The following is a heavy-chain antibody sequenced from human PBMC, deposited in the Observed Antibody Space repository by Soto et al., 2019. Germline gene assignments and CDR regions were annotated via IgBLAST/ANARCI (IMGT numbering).Heavy chain of an antibody. CDR3: ARHDWFDP. Sequence: GGSLRLCCAVSGFPVNSPYMSWVRQAPGKGLEWVSVIYSGGATYYADSVKGRFTISRDNSKNTLYLQMNSLRAEDTAMYYCARHDWFDPWGQGTLVTVSS. CDR2: IYSGGAT. V-gene: IGHV3-53*01. CDR1: GFPVNSPY. J-gene: IGHJ5*02.